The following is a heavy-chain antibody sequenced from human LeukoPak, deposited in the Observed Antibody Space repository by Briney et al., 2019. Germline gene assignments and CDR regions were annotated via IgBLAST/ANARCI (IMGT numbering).Heavy chain of an antibody. Sequence: PSETLSLTCAVYGGSFSGYYXXXXXXXXXXXXXXXXXIXXXGXTNYXPXXXXXXXXXXDTSKNQFSLKLSSVTAADTAVYYCARGSAPRYYYYYYMDVWGKGTTVTVSS. V-gene: IGHV4-34*01. D-gene: IGHD6-6*01. CDR2: IXXXGXT. CDR3: ARGSAPRYYYYYYMDV. CDR1: GGSFSGYY. J-gene: IGHJ6*03.